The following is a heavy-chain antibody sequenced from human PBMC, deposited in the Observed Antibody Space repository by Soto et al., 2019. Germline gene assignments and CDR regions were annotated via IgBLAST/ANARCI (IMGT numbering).Heavy chain of an antibody. CDR1: GYTFTSYG. CDR3: ARDCSSTSCPHWFDP. Sequence: ASVKVSCKASGYTFTSYGISWVRQAPGQGLEWMGWISAYNGNTNYAQKLQGRVTMTTDTSTSTAYMELRSLRSDDTAVYYCARDCSSTSCPHWFDPWGQGTLVTVSS. CDR2: ISAYNGNT. V-gene: IGHV1-18*01. D-gene: IGHD2-2*01. J-gene: IGHJ5*02.